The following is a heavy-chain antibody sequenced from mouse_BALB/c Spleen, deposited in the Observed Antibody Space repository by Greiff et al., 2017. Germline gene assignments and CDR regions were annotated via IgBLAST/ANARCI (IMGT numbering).Heavy chain of an antibody. V-gene: IGHV1-54*01. CDR3: AREGGLRRVWFAY. CDR1: RYAFTNYL. CDR2: INPGSGGT. D-gene: IGHD2-2*01. Sequence: QVQLQQSGAELVRPGTSVKVSCKASRYAFTNYLIEWVKQRPGQGLEWIGVINPGSGGTNYNEKFKGKATLTADKSSSTAYMQLSSLTSDDSAVYFCAREGGLRRVWFAYWGQGTLVTVSA. J-gene: IGHJ3*01.